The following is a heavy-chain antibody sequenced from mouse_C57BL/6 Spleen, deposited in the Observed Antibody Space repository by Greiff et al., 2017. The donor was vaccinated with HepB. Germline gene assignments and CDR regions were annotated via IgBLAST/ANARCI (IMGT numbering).Heavy chain of an antibody. J-gene: IGHJ4*01. V-gene: IGHV5-17*01. D-gene: IGHD2-5*01. CDR1: GFTFSDYG. CDR3: ARNDYSNYYYAMDY. Sequence: EVMLVESGGGLVKPGGSLKLSCAASGFTFSDYGMHWVRQAPEKGLEWVAYISSGSSTIYYADTVKGRFTISRDNAKNTLFLQMTSLRSEDTAMYYCARNDYSNYYYAMDYWGQGTSVTVSS. CDR2: ISSGSSTI.